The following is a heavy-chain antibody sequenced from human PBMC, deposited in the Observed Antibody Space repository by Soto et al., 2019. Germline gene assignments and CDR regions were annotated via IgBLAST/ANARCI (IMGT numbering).Heavy chain of an antibody. Sequence: VQLVESGGGLVQPGGSLRLSCAASGFTISGNAMNWVRQAPGRGLEWVSYISSSSTNIHYADSVRGRFTISRDNAKNSLYLQMNSLRDEDTAVYRCARDLSWGSMWYYYMDVWGKGTTVTVSS. CDR3: ARDLSWGSMWYYYMDV. CDR1: GFTISGNA. V-gene: IGHV3-48*02. CDR2: ISSSSTNI. D-gene: IGHD3-10*02. J-gene: IGHJ6*03.